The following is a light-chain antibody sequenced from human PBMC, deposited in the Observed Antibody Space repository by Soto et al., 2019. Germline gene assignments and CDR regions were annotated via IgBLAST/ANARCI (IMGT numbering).Light chain of an antibody. CDR2: KTS. J-gene: IGKJ1*01. CDR3: QQYNTYPWT. V-gene: IGKV1-5*03. Sequence: DIQMTQSPSTLSASVGDRVTITCRASQSVSSWLAWYQQKPGKAPKVLIYKTSSLKSGVPSRFSGSGSGTEFTLTIGSLQPDDSATYYCQQYNTYPWTFGRGTQVEIK. CDR1: QSVSSW.